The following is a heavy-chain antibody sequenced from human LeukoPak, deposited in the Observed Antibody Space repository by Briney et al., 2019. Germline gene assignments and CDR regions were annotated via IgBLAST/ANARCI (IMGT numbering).Heavy chain of an antibody. Sequence: SETLSLTCAVFAYSINIGNHWGWIRQPPEKGLEWLGSIHYSGSTNYNPSLKSRVTISIDTSKNHFSLKLSSVTAADTAVYYCASLGGYQNGNFDYWGRGALVTVSS. CDR2: IHYSGST. V-gene: IGHV4-38-2*01. D-gene: IGHD1-26*01. J-gene: IGHJ4*02. CDR3: ASLGGYQNGNFDY. CDR1: AYSINIGNH.